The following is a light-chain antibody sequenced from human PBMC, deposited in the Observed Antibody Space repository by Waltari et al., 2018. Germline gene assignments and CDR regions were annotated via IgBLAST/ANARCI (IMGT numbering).Light chain of an antibody. V-gene: IGLV6-57*01. CDR2: EDN. CDR3: QSYDSSNPWV. CDR1: SGSLARNH. J-gene: IGLJ3*02. Sequence: NFMLTQPHSVSEAPGKTVTISCTRRSGSLARNHVPWHQQRPGSSTTTVIYEDNQRPSGVPDRFSGSIDSSSNSASLTISGLKTEDEADYYCQSYDSSNPWVFGGGTKLTVL.